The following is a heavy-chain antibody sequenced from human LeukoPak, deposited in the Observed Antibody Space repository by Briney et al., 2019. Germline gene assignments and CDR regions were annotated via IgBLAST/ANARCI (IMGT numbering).Heavy chain of an antibody. CDR2: IWYDGSNK. D-gene: IGHD3-10*02. CDR1: GFTFRSFG. V-gene: IGHV3-33*01. Sequence: GGSLRLSCAASGFTFRSFGMHWVRQAPGKGLEWVAIIWYDGSNKFYTGSVKGRFTISRDNSKNSLDLQMNSLRVEDTGVYDGARVVFGDADGHGMDVWGKGTTVTVSS. CDR3: ARVVFGDADGHGMDV. J-gene: IGHJ6*04.